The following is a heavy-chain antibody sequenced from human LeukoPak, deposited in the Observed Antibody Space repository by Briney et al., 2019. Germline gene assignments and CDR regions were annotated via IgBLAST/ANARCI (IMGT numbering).Heavy chain of an antibody. CDR3: AKDHLPGIVVADRDY. D-gene: IGHD6-19*01. J-gene: IGHJ4*02. CDR2: ISSSGSTI. Sequence: PGGSLRLSCAASGFTFSSYEMNWVRQAPGKGLEWVSYISSSGSTIYYADSVKGRFTISRDNSKSTLYLQINSLRAEDTAVYYCAKDHLPGIVVADRDYWGQGTLVTVSS. CDR1: GFTFSSYE. V-gene: IGHV3-48*03.